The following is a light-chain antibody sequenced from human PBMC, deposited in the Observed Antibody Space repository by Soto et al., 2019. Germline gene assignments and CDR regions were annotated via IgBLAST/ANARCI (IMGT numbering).Light chain of an antibody. CDR2: GNT. J-gene: IGLJ1*01. CDR1: SSNIGAGYD. V-gene: IGLV1-40*01. CDR3: QSHDSSLHASV. Sequence: QSVLTQPPSLSGAPGQRVTISCTGSSSNIGAGYDVHWYLQLPGTAPKLLIYGNTNRPSGVPDRFSGSKSGSSASLAITGLQAEDEADYYCQSHDSSLHASVFGPGTKVTVL.